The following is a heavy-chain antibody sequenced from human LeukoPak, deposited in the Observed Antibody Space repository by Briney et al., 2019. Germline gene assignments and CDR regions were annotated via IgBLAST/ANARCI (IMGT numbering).Heavy chain of an antibody. J-gene: IGHJ4*02. CDR2: FDPEDGET. D-gene: IGHD4-17*01. CDR3: AAESTTVTTGAFDY. V-gene: IGHV1-24*01. Sequence: VASVKVSCKVSGYTLTELSMHWVRQAPGKGLEWMGGFDPEDGETIYAQKFQGRVTVTEDTSTNTAYMELSSLRSEDTAVYYCAAESTTVTTGAFDYWGQGTLVTVSS. CDR1: GYTLTELS.